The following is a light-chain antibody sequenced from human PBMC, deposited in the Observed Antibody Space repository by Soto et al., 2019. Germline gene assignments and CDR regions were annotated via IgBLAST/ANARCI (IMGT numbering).Light chain of an antibody. CDR1: SSDVGSYNL. J-gene: IGLJ2*01. CDR2: EGS. Sequence: QSVLTQPASVSGSPGQSITISFTGTSSDVGSYNLVSWYQQHPVKAPKLMIYEGSKRPSGVSNRFSGSKSGNTASLTISGLQAEDEADYYCCSYAGSSTFVVFGGGTKLTVL. V-gene: IGLV2-23*03. CDR3: CSYAGSSTFVV.